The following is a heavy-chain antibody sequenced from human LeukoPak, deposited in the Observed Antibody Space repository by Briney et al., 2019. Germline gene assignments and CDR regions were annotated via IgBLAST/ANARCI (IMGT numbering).Heavy chain of an antibody. CDR2: INHSGST. V-gene: IGHV4-34*01. CDR1: GGSFSGYY. CDR3: ARGYCSSTSCRNWFDP. D-gene: IGHD2-2*01. Sequence: SETLSLTCAVYGGSFSGYYWSWIRQPPGKGLEWIGEINHSGSTNYNPSLKSRVTISVDTSKNQFSLKLSSVTAAATAVYYCARGYCSSTSCRNWFDPWGQGTLVTVSS. J-gene: IGHJ5*02.